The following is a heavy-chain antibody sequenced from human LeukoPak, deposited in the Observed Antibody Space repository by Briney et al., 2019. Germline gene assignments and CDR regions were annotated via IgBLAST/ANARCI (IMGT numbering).Heavy chain of an antibody. CDR3: AGDTMVRGDYYYYMDV. D-gene: IGHD3-10*01. CDR1: GYTFTSYA. Sequence: GASVKVSCKASGYTFTSYAMNWVRQAPGQGLEWMGWINTNTGNPTYAQGFTGRFVFSLDTSVSTAYLQISSLKAEDTAVYYCAGDTMVRGDYYYYMDVWGKGTTVTVSS. J-gene: IGHJ6*03. V-gene: IGHV7-4-1*02. CDR2: INTNTGNP.